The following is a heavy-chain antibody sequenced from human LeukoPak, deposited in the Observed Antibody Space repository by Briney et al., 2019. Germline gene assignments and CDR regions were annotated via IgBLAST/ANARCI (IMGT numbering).Heavy chain of an antibody. V-gene: IGHV5-51*01. Sequence: GESLKISCKGSGYSFTSYWIGWVRQMPGKGLEWMGIIYPGDSDTRYSPSFQGQVTISADKSISTAYLQWSSLKASDTAMYYYARRLGIAVAGAGFDYWGQGTLVAVSS. CDR1: GYSFTSYW. D-gene: IGHD6-19*01. CDR2: IYPGDSDT. CDR3: ARRLGIAVAGAGFDY. J-gene: IGHJ4*02.